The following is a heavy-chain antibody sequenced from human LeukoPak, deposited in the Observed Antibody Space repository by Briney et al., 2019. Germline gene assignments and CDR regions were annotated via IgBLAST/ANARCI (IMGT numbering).Heavy chain of an antibody. CDR2: ISGSGGST. J-gene: IGHJ6*02. CDR3: AKAHGSGSYYYYYYGMDV. CDR1: GFTFSSYA. V-gene: IGHV3-23*01. D-gene: IGHD3-10*01. Sequence: PGGSLRLSCAASGFTFSSYAMSWVRQAPGKGLEWASAISGSGGSTYYADSVKGRFTISRDNSKNTLYLQMNSLRAEDTAVYYCAKAHGSGSYYYYYYGMDVWGQGTTVTVSS.